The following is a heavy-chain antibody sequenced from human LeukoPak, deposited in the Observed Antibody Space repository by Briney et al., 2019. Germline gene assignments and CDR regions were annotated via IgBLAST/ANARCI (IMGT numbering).Heavy chain of an antibody. D-gene: IGHD4-17*01. V-gene: IGHV3-23*01. CDR3: AKEKDSYGYFDY. Sequence: GGSLRLSCAASGFSFSSYAMSWVRQAPGKGLEWVSAISGSGDSTYYPDSVKGRFTISRDSSKNTLYLQMNSLRAEDTAIYYCAKEKDSYGYFDYWGQGTLVTVSS. CDR1: GFSFSSYA. J-gene: IGHJ4*02. CDR2: ISGSGDST.